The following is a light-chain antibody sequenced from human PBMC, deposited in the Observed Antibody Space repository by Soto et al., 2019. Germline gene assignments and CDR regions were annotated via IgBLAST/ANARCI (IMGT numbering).Light chain of an antibody. CDR2: KAS. CDR1: QTISSW. V-gene: IGKV1-5*03. J-gene: IGKJ3*01. CDR3: QQSYSTPL. Sequence: DIQMTQSPSTLSASVGDRVTITCRASQTISSWLAWYQQKPGKAPNLLIYKASTLKSGVPSRFSGSGSGTDFTLTIRSLKPEDFATYYCQQSYSTPLFGPGTKVDIK.